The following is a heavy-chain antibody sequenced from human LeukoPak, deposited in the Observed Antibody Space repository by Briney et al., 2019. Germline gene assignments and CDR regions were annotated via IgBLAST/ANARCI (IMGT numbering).Heavy chain of an antibody. CDR3: AKAYESGSGWYLEIWFDP. J-gene: IGHJ5*02. V-gene: IGHV3-23*01. D-gene: IGHD6-19*01. Sequence: GGSPRLSCAASGFTFSSYAMSWVRQAPGKGLEWVSAISGSGGSTYYADSVKGRFTISRDNSKNTLYLQMNSLRAEDTAVYYCAKAYESGSGWYLEIWFDPWGQGTLVTVSS. CDR1: GFTFSSYA. CDR2: ISGSGGST.